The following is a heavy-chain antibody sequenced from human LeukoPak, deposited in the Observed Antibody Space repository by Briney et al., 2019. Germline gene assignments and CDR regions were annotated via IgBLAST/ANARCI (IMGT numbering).Heavy chain of an antibody. CDR2: IYYIRNT. Sequence: SETLSLTCTVSGGSVGSGGYSWSWIRHPPGGGLEWIGDIYYIRNTNYNPSLKSRVTMSLVPSKNQFSLKLKSVTAADTAVYYCARTQSQSGSYRYYFAYWGQGTLVTVSS. CDR3: ARTQSQSGSYRYYFAY. V-gene: IGHV4-61*08. J-gene: IGHJ4*02. CDR1: GGSVGSGGYS. D-gene: IGHD1-26*01.